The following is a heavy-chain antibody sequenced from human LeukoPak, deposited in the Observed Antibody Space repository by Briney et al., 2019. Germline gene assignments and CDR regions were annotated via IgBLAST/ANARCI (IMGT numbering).Heavy chain of an antibody. D-gene: IGHD1-26*01. CDR1: GGSISSYY. V-gene: IGHV4-59*01. Sequence: PSEALSLTCTVSGGSISSYYWSWIRQPPGKGLEWIGYIYYSGSTNYNPSLKSRVTISVDTSKNQFSLKLSSVTAADTAVYYCARGGWELLPSAPNYFDYWGQGTLVTVSS. CDR2: IYYSGST. J-gene: IGHJ4*02. CDR3: ARGGWELLPSAPNYFDY.